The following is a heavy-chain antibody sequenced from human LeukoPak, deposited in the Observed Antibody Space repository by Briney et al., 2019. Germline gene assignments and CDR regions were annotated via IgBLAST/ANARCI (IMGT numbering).Heavy chain of an antibody. CDR3: ARGYSGYFYY. J-gene: IGHJ4*02. V-gene: IGHV3-74*01. Sequence: PGGPLRLSCAASGFTFSSSWMQWVRQAPGKGLVWVSRIDGDGSSTNYADSVKGRFTISRDNAKNTLYLQMNSLRAEDTAVYYCARGYSGYFYYWGQGTLVTVSS. D-gene: IGHD5-12*01. CDR2: IDGDGSST. CDR1: GFTFSSSW.